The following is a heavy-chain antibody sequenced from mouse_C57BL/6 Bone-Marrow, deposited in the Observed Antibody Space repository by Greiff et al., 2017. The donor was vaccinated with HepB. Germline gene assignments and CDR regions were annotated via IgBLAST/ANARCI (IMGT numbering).Heavy chain of an antibody. Sequence: QVQLKESGAELVRPGASVTLSCKASGYTFTDYEMHWVKQTPVHGLEWIGAIDPETGGTAYNQKFKGKAILTADKSSSTAYMELRSLTSEDSAVYWTTVEPYWGQGTLVTVSA. CDR1: GYTFTDYE. CDR2: IDPETGGT. CDR3: TVEPY. D-gene: IGHD1-1*01. V-gene: IGHV1-15*01. J-gene: IGHJ3*01.